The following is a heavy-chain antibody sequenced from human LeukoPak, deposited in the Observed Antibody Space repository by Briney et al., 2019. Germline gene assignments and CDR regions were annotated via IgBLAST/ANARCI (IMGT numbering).Heavy chain of an antibody. CDR2: ISSSSSYI. CDR3: ARDQDSSGYFDAFDI. CDR1: GFTLSSYA. J-gene: IGHJ3*02. V-gene: IGHV3-21*01. D-gene: IGHD3-22*01. Sequence: GGSLRLSCAASGFTLSSYAMHWVRQAPGKGLEWVSSISSSSSYIYYADSVKGRFTISRDNAKNSLYLQMNSLRAEDTAVYYCARDQDSSGYFDAFDIWGQGTMVTVSS.